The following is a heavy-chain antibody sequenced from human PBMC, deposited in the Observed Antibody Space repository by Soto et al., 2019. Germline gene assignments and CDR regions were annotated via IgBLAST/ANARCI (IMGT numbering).Heavy chain of an antibody. CDR2: ISGSGGST. D-gene: IGHD3-16*01. CDR3: ARRGRGSYYDY. CDR1: GFTFSSYA. V-gene: IGHV3-23*01. Sequence: EVQLLESGGGLVQPGGSLRLSCAASGFTFSSYAMRWVRQAPGKGLEWVSAISGSGGSTYYADSVKGRFTISRDNSKNTLYLQMISLRAEDTAVYYCARRGRGSYYDYWGQGTLVTVSS. J-gene: IGHJ4*02.